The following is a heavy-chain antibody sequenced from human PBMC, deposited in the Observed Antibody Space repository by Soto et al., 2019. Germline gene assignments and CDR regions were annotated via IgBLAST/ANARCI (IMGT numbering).Heavy chain of an antibody. D-gene: IGHD4-17*01. V-gene: IGHV3-15*01. CDR1: GFTFSNAW. CDR3: TNNPGYGDYDYDAFDI. J-gene: IGHJ3*02. CDR2: IKSKTDGGAT. Sequence: EVQLVESGGGLVKPGGSLRLSCAASGFTFSNAWMSWVRQAPGKGLEWVGRIKSKTDGGATDYAAPVKGRFTISRDDSIKTLYLQMNSLKNEDTVVYYCTNNPGYGDYDYDAFDIWGQGTMVTVSS.